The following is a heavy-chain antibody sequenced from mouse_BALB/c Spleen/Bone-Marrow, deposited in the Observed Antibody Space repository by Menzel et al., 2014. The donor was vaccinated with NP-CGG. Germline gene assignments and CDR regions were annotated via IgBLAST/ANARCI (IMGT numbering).Heavy chain of an antibody. D-gene: IGHD2-4*01. J-gene: IGHJ2*01. CDR1: GFTFSSYG. CDR3: ARQTYYDYDGYFDY. Sequence: EVKLVESGGDLVKPGGSLKLSCAASGFTFSSYGMSWVRQTPDNRLEWVATISSGGSYTYYPDSVKGRFTISRDNAKNTLYLQMSSLKSEDTAMYYCARQTYYDYDGYFDYWGQGTTLTVSS. CDR2: ISSGGSYT. V-gene: IGHV5-6*02.